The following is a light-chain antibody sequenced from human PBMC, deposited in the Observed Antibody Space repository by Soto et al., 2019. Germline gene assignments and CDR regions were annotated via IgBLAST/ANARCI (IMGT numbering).Light chain of an antibody. Sequence: IQMTQSPSSLSASVGDRVTITCRASQGVRDDVGWYQQKPGKAPKLLIYSASTLQSGVPSRFSGSGSGTDFTPTISGLQPKDFTAYYCLKEKGSPLIFGGGTKLEIK. CDR3: LKEKGSPLI. J-gene: IGKJ4*01. CDR1: QGVRDD. V-gene: IGKV1-6*01. CDR2: SAS.